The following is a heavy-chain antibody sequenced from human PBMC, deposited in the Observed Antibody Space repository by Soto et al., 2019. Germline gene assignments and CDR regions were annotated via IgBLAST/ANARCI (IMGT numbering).Heavy chain of an antibody. D-gene: IGHD2-2*01. CDR2: IYSGGST. V-gene: IGHV3-66*01. Sequence: GGSLRLSCAASGFTVSSNYMSWVRQAPGKGLEWVSVIYSGGSTYYADSVKGRFTISRDNSKNRLYLQMNSLRAEDTAVYYCAREYCTSSTSCRDYWGQGTLVTVSS. CDR3: AREYCTSSTSCRDY. CDR1: GFTVSSNY. J-gene: IGHJ4*02.